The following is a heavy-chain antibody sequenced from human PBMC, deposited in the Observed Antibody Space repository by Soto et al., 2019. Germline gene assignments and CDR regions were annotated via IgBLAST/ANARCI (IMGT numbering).Heavy chain of an antibody. Sequence: GGSLRLSCAASGFTFSNHGMHWVRQAPGKGLEWVALIRYDGSNRFYADSVRGRFTISRDISKNTLYLQMNSLRAEDTAVYYCAKDHAMAPGTFDYWGQGTLVTVSS. V-gene: IGHV3-30*02. CDR1: GFTFSNHG. CDR3: AKDHAMAPGTFDY. CDR2: IRYDGSNR. J-gene: IGHJ4*02. D-gene: IGHD3-10*01.